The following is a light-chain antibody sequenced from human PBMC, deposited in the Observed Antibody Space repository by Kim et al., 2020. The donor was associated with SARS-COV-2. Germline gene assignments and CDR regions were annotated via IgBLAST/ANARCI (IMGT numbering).Light chain of an antibody. CDR3: HQYNNWHA. CDR1: QSVSSN. J-gene: IGKJ2*01. Sequence: EIVMTQSPAPLSVSPGERATLSCRASQSVSSNLAWYQQKPGQAPRLLIYGASTRATGIPARFSGSGSGTEFTLTINSLQSEDFAIYYCHQYNNWHAFGQGTKLEI. CDR2: GAS. V-gene: IGKV3-15*01.